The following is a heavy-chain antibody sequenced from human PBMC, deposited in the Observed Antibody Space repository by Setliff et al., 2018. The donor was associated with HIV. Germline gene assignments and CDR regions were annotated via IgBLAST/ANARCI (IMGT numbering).Heavy chain of an antibody. Sequence: LPETLSLTCTVSGDSISSSIYYWGWVRQPPGKGLEWIGGIYYTGSPFYNPSLKSRVTISVDTSNNQFSLKLSSVTAADTAVYYCARGGGTSSPIDYHYYIDVWGKGTTVTVSS. D-gene: IGHD6-6*01. J-gene: IGHJ6*03. CDR1: GDSISSSIYY. CDR2: IYYTGSP. CDR3: ARGGGTSSPIDYHYYIDV. V-gene: IGHV4-39*01.